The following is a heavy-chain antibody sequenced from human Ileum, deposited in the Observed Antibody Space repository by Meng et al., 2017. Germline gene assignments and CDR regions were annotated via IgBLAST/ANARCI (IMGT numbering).Heavy chain of an antibody. CDR2: ISAYNGNT. CDR1: GYTFTSYG. Sequence: QVRLVGSGAEVKMPGAPVKVSCKASGYTFTSYGISWVRQAPGQGLEWMGWISAYNGNTNYGQKLQGRVTMTTDTSTSTAYMELRSLRSDDTAVYYCARERGVWGSYRHYYFDYWGQGTLVTVSS. V-gene: IGHV1-18*01. J-gene: IGHJ4*02. D-gene: IGHD3-16*02. CDR3: ARERGVWGSYRHYYFDY.